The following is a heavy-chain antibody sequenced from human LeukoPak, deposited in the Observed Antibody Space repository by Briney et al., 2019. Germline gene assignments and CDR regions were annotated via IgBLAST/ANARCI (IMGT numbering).Heavy chain of an antibody. CDR2: IYTSGSA. CDR3: ARTVEDFMITFGEVTSYYFDY. J-gene: IGHJ4*02. V-gene: IGHV4-4*07. Sequence: SETLSLTCAVSGGSISSSNWWSWVRQPAGKGLEWIGHIYTSGSANYNPSLKSRVTMSVDTSKNQFSLKLNSVTAADTAVYYCARTVEDFMITFGEVTSYYFDYWGQGTLVTVSS. CDR1: GGSISSSNW. D-gene: IGHD3-16*01.